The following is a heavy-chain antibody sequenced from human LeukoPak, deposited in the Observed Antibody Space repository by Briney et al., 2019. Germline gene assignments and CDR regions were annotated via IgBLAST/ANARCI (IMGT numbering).Heavy chain of an antibody. CDR3: ARGGTAGTPRDFDI. D-gene: IGHD1-1*01. CDR1: GYSFTSYW. CDR2: IYPGDFDT. V-gene: IGHV5-51*01. Sequence: GESLKISCKGSGYSFTSYWIAWVRLMPGEGLEWMGIIYPGDFDTRYSPSFQGQVTIAADKSITPAFLQWSSLKASDTAMYYCARGGTAGTPRDFDIWGQGTMVTVSS. J-gene: IGHJ3*02.